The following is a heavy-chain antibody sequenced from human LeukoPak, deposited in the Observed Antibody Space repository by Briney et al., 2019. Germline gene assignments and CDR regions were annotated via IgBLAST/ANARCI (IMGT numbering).Heavy chain of an antibody. V-gene: IGHV1-69*13. CDR1: GGTVSGYA. CDR2: IIPILGTA. J-gene: IGHJ6*04. D-gene: IGHD1-1*01. Sequence: GASVKVSCKASGGTVSGYAISWVRQAPGQGLEWMGGIIPILGTANYAQKFQGRVTITADESTSTAYMELSSLRSEDTAVYYCARDSPSPNWNDLGMDVWGTGTTVTASS. CDR3: ARDSPSPNWNDLGMDV.